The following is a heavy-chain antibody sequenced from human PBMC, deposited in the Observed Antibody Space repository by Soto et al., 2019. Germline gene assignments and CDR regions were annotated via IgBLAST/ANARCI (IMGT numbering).Heavy chain of an antibody. CDR1: GGSFSGYY. CDR3: ARESHDILTGTLLVWYFDL. J-gene: IGHJ2*01. D-gene: IGHD3-9*01. CDR2: INDRGSI. V-gene: IGHV4-34*01. Sequence: QVQLQQWGAGPLRPLETLSLTCGVSGGSFSGYYWAWIRQSPGKGLEWIGEINDRGSINYNPSLKSRVSISVDTSKSHYSLNLRSVTAADTAVYYCARESHDILTGTLLVWYFDLWGRGTLVTVSS.